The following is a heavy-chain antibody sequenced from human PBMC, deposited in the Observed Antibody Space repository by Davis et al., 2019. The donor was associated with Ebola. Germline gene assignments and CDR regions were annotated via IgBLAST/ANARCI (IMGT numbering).Heavy chain of an antibody. CDR1: GDSVSGSSGA. J-gene: IGHJ4*02. Sequence: PSETLSLTCVISGDSVSGSSGAWNWIRQSPSRGLEWLGRTYYTSQWYNDYAVSVKSRMTINPDTSKNQLSLQLNSVTPDDTAVYYCVRGWLRAKFDYWGQGTLVTVSS. D-gene: IGHD5-12*01. CDR3: VRGWLRAKFDY. V-gene: IGHV6-1*01. CDR2: TYYTSQWYN.